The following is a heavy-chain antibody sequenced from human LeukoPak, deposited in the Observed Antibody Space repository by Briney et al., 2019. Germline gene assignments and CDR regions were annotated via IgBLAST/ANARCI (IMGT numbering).Heavy chain of an antibody. CDR1: GYTFTSYY. CDR3: ASERLFGVVTDAFDI. V-gene: IGHV1-46*03. CDR2: INPSGGST. D-gene: IGHD3-3*01. Sequence: ASVKVSCKASGYTFTSYYMHWVRQAPGQGLEWMGIINPSGGSTSYAQKFQGRVTMTRDTSTSTVYMELSSLRSEDTAVYYCASERLFGVVTDAFDIWGQGIMVTVSS. J-gene: IGHJ3*02.